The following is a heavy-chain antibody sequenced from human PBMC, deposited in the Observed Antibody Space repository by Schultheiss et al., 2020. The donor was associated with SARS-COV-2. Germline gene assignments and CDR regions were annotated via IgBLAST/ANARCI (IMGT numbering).Heavy chain of an antibody. J-gene: IGHJ6*02. CDR3: ARGCLNSSSWFYYYYGMDV. Sequence: SQTLSLTCTVSGGSISSYYWSWIRQPPGKGLEWIGYIYYSGSTNYNPSLKSRVTISVDTSKNQFSLGLSSVTAADTAVYYCARGCLNSSSWFYYYYGMDVWGQGTTVTVSS. V-gene: IGHV4-59*01. CDR1: GGSISSYY. CDR2: IYYSGST. D-gene: IGHD6-13*01.